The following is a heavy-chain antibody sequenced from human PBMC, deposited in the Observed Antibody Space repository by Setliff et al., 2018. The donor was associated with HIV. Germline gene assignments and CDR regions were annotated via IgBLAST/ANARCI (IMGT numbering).Heavy chain of an antibody. V-gene: IGHV3-64*01. CDR3: ARARVATIIDAFYI. Sequence: SLRLSSAASGFTFSNYAMHMVRQAPGKGQEYVSAISNNGGSTYYANSVKGRFTISRDNSNNTQYLQMGSLRAEDMAVYYCARARVATIIDAFYIWGQGTMVTVSS. J-gene: IGHJ3*02. D-gene: IGHD5-12*01. CDR2: ISNNGGST. CDR1: GFTFSNYA.